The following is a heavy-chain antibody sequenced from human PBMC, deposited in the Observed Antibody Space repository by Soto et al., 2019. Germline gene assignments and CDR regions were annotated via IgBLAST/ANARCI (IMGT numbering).Heavy chain of an antibody. CDR3: ARMRGLGEIAPYLDY. CDR2: IYYSGRT. D-gene: IGHD3-16*01. J-gene: IGHJ4*02. CDR1: GGSISDYQ. V-gene: IGHV4-59*01. Sequence: QVQLQESGPGLVKPSETLSLTCSISGGSISDYQWNWIRQPPGKGLEWIGYIYYSGRTNYNPSLKSRPTISLDTSTRQFSLRLRSVTAADTAFYYCARMRGLGEIAPYLDYWGQGALVTVSS.